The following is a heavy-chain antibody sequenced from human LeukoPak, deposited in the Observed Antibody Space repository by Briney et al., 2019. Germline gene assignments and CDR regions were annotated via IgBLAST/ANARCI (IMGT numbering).Heavy chain of an antibody. J-gene: IGHJ4*02. D-gene: IGHD6-19*01. CDR2: IHYDGKI. V-gene: IGHV3-53*01. Sequence: PGGSLRLSCAASGFSVSGKFMSWVRQAPGKGLEWVSIIHYDGKIRYAGSVGGRFTIYRDDSKNTLYLQMKNLRAEDTAVYYCATVRGSDWYMDYWGQGTLVTVSS. CDR1: GFSVSGKF. CDR3: ATVRGSDWYMDY.